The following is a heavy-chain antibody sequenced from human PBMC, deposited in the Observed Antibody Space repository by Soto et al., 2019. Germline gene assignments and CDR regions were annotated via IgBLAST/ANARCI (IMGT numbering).Heavy chain of an antibody. J-gene: IGHJ4*02. CDR2: IYHSGSA. V-gene: IGHV4-4*02. CDR3: ARYIAASGTYYFAY. D-gene: IGHD6-13*01. Sequence: QVELQESGPGLVKPSGTLSLTCAVSGGSISSSYWWSWVRQPPGKGLEWIGEIYHSGSANYNPSLKSRVTISVDNSKNQFSLKLSSVTAADTAVYYCARYIAASGTYYFAYWGQGTLVTVSS. CDR1: GGSISSSYW.